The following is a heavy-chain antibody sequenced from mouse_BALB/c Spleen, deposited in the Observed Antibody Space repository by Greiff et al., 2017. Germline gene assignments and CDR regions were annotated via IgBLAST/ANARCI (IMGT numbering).Heavy chain of an antibody. Sequence: VQLQQPGAELVRPGASVKLSCKASGYTFTSYWINWVKQRPGQGLEWIGNIYPSDSYTNYNQKFKDKATLTVDKSSSTAYMQLSSPTSEDSAVYYCTRQYYSNGDYWGQGTTLRVSS. CDR3: TRQYYSNGDY. CDR1: GYTFTSYW. J-gene: IGHJ2*01. CDR2: IYPSDSYT. D-gene: IGHD1-1*02. V-gene: IGHV1-69*02.